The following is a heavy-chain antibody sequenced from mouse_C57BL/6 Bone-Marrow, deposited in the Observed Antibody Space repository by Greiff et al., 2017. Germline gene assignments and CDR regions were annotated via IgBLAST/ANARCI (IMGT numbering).Heavy chain of an antibody. CDR3: ERGDYCGNYFGY. CDR1: GFTFSDYY. CDR2: ISNGGGST. Sequence: DVKLVESGAGLVQPGGSLKLSCAASGFTFSDYYMYWVRQTPEKRLEWVAYISNGGGSTYYPDTVKGRFTISRDNAKDTLYLQLSRLKSEDTALYYCERGDYCGNYFGYRGQGTTLTVSS. J-gene: IGHJ2*01. V-gene: IGHV5-12*01. D-gene: IGHD1-1*01.